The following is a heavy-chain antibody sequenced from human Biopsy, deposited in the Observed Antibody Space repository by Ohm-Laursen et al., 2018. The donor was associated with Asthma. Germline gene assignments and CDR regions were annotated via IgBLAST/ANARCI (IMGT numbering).Heavy chain of an antibody. CDR1: RGTFSSYA. J-gene: IGHJ6*02. V-gene: IGHV1-69*13. CDR2: IMAVFGTA. Sequence: SVKVSCNAPRGTFSSYAISWVRQAPGQGLEWMGGIMAVFGTANYAQKFQGRVTITADESTSTAYMELSNLRSEDTAVYYCARSQVGYSSGWSLLLKKFYYSGLDVWGQGTTVTVSS. CDR3: ARSQVGYSSGWSLLLKKFYYSGLDV. D-gene: IGHD6-19*01.